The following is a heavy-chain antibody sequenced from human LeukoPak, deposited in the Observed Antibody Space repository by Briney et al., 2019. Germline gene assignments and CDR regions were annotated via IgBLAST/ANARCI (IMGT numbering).Heavy chain of an antibody. CDR3: TRERTIFGVVPNTPFDY. J-gene: IGHJ4*02. CDR1: GFTFSRYD. D-gene: IGHD3-3*01. CDR2: IRSKAYGGTT. V-gene: IGHV3-49*04. Sequence: GGSLRLSCAASGFTFSRYDLSWVRQAPGKGLEWVGFIRSKAYGGTTEYAASVKGRFTISRDDSKSIAYLQMNSLKTEDTAVYYCTRERTIFGVVPNTPFDYWGQGTLVTVSS.